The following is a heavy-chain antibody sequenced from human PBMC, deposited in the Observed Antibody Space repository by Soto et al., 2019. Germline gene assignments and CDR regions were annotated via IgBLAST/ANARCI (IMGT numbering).Heavy chain of an antibody. CDR1: GFTFSSHA. CDR2: ISYDGNSK. Sequence: AGGSLRLSCAASGFTFSSHAMHWVRQAPGKGLEGVAVISYDGNSKYYADSVKGRFTISRDNSKNTLYLQMNSLRAEDTAVYYCASDTGALAVNFYFDYWGQGTLVTVS. D-gene: IGHD6-19*01. J-gene: IGHJ4*02. V-gene: IGHV3-30-3*01. CDR3: ASDTGALAVNFYFDY.